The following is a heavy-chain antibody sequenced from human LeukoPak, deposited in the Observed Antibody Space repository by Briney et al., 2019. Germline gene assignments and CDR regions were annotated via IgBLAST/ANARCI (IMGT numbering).Heavy chain of an antibody. Sequence: SETLSLTCTVSGASISSYYWSWIRQPPGKGLEWIGYIYYSGSTNYNPSLKSRVTISVDTSKNQFSLKLSSVTAADMAVYYCARGYSYGAYWFDPWGQGTLVTVSS. D-gene: IGHD5-18*01. CDR3: ARGYSYGAYWFDP. CDR1: GASISSYY. CDR2: IYYSGST. J-gene: IGHJ5*02. V-gene: IGHV4-59*01.